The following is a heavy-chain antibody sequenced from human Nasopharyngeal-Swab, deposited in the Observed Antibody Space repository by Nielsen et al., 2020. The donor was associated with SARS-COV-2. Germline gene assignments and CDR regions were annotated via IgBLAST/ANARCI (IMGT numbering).Heavy chain of an antibody. CDR1: GYSFSSYW. CDR3: ATAYNGNYYWDY. CDR2: MYPRDSDT. D-gene: IGHD1-26*01. J-gene: IGHJ4*02. V-gene: IGHV5-51*01. Sequence: GESLKISCKGSGYSFSSYWIGWVRQMPGKGLEWMGIMYPRDSDTRYSPSFQGQVTISADKSISTAYLQWSSLEASDTAMYYCATAYNGNYYWDYWGQGTLVTVSS.